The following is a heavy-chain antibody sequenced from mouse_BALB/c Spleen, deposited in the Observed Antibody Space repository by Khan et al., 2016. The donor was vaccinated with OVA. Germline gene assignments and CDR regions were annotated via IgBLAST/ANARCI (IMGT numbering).Heavy chain of an antibody. D-gene: IGHD2-14*01. V-gene: IGHV3-8*02. J-gene: IGHJ3*01. CDR1: GDSITSGY. CDR3: ARSTYRYAFVY. Sequence: EVQLQESGPSLVKPSQTLSLTCSVTGDSITSGYWNWSRKFPGNKLEYMGYIISPGYTYYNPSLKSRISITRHTSKNQYYLQLNSVTDEDTATYYCARSTYRYAFVYWGQGTLVTVSA. CDR2: IISPGYT.